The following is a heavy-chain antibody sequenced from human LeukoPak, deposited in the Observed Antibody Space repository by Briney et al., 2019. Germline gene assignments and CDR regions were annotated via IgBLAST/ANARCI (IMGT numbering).Heavy chain of an antibody. CDR2: ISGSGGST. J-gene: IGHJ4*02. D-gene: IGHD5-12*01. CDR1: GFTVSSNY. V-gene: IGHV3-23*01. Sequence: PGGSLRLSCAASGFTVSSNYMSWVRQAPGKGLEWVSAISGSGGSTYYADSVKGRFTISRDNSKNTLYLQMNSLRAEDTAVYYCAKEEWLRFGSLNYFDYWGQGTLVTVSS. CDR3: AKEEWLRFGSLNYFDY.